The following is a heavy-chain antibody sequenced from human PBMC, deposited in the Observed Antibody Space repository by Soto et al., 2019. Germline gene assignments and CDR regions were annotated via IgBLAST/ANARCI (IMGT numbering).Heavy chain of an antibody. CDR1: GDSVSNGNSY. V-gene: IGHV4-61*01. J-gene: IGHJ5*02. CDR3: ARADRKWLDP. Sequence: SETLSLTCTVSGDSVSNGNSYWSWIRQPPGKGLEWIGYVYHGGSTNYNPSLKSRVTFSVDTSKKQVSLKLRSVTAADTAVYYCARADRKWLDPWGQGILVTVSS. CDR2: VYHGGST.